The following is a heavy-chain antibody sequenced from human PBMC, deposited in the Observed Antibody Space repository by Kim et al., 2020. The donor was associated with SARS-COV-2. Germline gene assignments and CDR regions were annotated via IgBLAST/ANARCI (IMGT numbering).Heavy chain of an antibody. D-gene: IGHD6-19*01. J-gene: IGHJ4*02. V-gene: IGHV1-69*04. CDR1: GGTFSSYT. CDR3: ARESSNSSGWYGSGPF. Sequence: SVKVSCKASGGTFSSYTISWVRQAPGQGLEWMGRIIPILGIANYAQKFQGRVTITADKSTSTAYMELSSLRSEDTAVYYCARESSNSSGWYGSGPFWGQGTLVTVSS. CDR2: IIPILGIA.